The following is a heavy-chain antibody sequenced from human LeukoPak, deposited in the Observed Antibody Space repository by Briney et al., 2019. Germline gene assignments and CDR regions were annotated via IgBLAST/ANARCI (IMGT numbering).Heavy chain of an antibody. J-gene: IGHJ6*02. Sequence: ASVKASCKVPGYTLTELAMHGVAQAPGKGLEWMGGFDPEDDETIYAQKFQGRVTMTEDTSTDTAYMELSSLRSEDTAVYYCATSPRGPDYYGMDLWGQGTTVTVSS. CDR1: GYTLTELA. CDR3: ATSPRGPDYYGMDL. CDR2: FDPEDDET. D-gene: IGHD3-10*01. V-gene: IGHV1-24*01.